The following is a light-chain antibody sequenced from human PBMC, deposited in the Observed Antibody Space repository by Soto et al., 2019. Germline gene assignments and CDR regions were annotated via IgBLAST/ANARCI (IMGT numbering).Light chain of an antibody. CDR1: QSVSSSY. V-gene: IGKV3-20*01. CDR3: QQYGSSTWT. CDR2: GAS. J-gene: IGKJ1*01. Sequence: EMVLTQSPGTLSLSPWERATLSCRASQSVSSSYLAWYQQKPGQAPRLLIYGASSRATGIPDRFSGSGSGTDFTLTISRLEPEDFAVYYCQQYGSSTWTFGQGTKVDIK.